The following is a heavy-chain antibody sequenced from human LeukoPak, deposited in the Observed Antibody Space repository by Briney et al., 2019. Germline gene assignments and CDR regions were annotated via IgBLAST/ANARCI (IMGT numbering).Heavy chain of an antibody. D-gene: IGHD3-9*01. CDR3: ARDLTPYYDILTGPSWGYGMDV. Sequence: PGGSLRLSCAASGFTFSSYSMNWVRQAPGKGLEWVSPISSSSSYIYYADSVKGRFTISRDNAKNSLYLQMNSLRAEDTAVYYCARDLTPYYDILTGPSWGYGMDVWGKGTTVTVSS. J-gene: IGHJ6*04. V-gene: IGHV3-21*01. CDR2: ISSSSSYI. CDR1: GFTFSSYS.